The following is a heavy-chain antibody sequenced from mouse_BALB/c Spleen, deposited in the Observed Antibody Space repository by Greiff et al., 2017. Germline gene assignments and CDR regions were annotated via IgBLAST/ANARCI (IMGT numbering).Heavy chain of an antibody. CDR3: ARSYDFQFAY. V-gene: IGHV5-6*01. CDR1: GFTFSSYG. D-gene: IGHD2-4*01. Sequence: EVKVVESGGDLVKPGGSLKLSCAASGFTFSSYGMSWVRQTPDKRLEWVATISSGGSYTYYPDSVKGRFTISRDNAKNTLYLQMSSLKSEDTAMYYCARSYDFQFAYWGQGTLVTVSA. CDR2: ISSGGSYT. J-gene: IGHJ3*01.